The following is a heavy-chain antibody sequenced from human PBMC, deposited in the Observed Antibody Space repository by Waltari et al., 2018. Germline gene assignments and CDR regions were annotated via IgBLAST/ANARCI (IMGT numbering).Heavy chain of an antibody. CDR3: ARDRRYYYDSSGYYLGY. CDR1: GFTFSSYW. V-gene: IGHV3-7*03. CDR2: IKQDGSEK. Sequence: EVQLVESGGGLVQPGGSLRLSCAASGFTFSSYWMSWVRQAPGKGLEWVANIKQDGSEKYYVDSVKGRFTISRDNAKNSLYLQMNSLRAEDTAVYYCARDRRYYYDSSGYYLGYWGQGTLVTVSS. J-gene: IGHJ4*02. D-gene: IGHD3-22*01.